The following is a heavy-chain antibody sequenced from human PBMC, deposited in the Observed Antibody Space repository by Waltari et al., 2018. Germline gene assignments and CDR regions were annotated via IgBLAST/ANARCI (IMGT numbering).Heavy chain of an antibody. J-gene: IGHJ4*02. CDR2: VNAKSDFT. Sequence: EVQLLESGGGLVQPGGSLRLSCVASGFVFGSYARTWVRQAPGKGLEWVSGVNAKSDFTNYADSVKGRFTISRDNSKNTLYLQMNSLRVEDAALYYCARYISRGRELMSWGQGTLVTVSS. V-gene: IGHV3-23*01. CDR3: ARYISRGRELMS. D-gene: IGHD1-7*01. CDR1: GFVFGSYA.